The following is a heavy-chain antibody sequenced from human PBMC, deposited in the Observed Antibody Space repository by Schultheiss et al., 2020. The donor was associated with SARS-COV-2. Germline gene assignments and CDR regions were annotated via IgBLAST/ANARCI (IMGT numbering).Heavy chain of an antibody. J-gene: IGHJ6*02. Sequence: ASVKVSCKASGYTFTGYYMHWVRQAPGQGLEWMGWINPNSGGTNYAQKLQGRVTMTTDTSTSTAYMELRSLRSEDTAVYYCAREDTGAPGGYYYYYGMDVWGQGTTVTVSS. V-gene: IGHV1-2*02. CDR2: INPNSGGT. CDR3: AREDTGAPGGYYYYYGMDV. CDR1: GYTFTGYY. D-gene: IGHD2-8*02.